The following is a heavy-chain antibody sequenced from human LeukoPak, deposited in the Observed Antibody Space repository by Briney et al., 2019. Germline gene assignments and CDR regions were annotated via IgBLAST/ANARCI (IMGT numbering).Heavy chain of an antibody. J-gene: IGHJ4*02. CDR2: IYYSGST. Sequence: SEPLSLTCTVSGGSVSSSSYYWGWIRQPPGKELEWIASIYYSGSTYHNPSLKSRVTISVDTSKNQFSLKLSSVTAADTAVYYCARLIVGATSVEYWGQGTLVTVSS. CDR3: ARLIVGATSVEY. V-gene: IGHV4-39*01. D-gene: IGHD1-26*01. CDR1: GGSVSSSSYY.